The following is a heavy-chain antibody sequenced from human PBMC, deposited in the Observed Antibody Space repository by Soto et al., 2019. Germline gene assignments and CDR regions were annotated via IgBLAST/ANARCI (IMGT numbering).Heavy chain of an antibody. CDR2: IIPIFGTA. D-gene: IGHD6-6*01. V-gene: IGHV1-69*06. Sequence: GASVKVSCKASGGTFSSYAISWVRQAPGQGLEWMGGIIPIFGTANYAQKFQGRVTITADKSTSTAYMELSSLRSEDTAVYYCAGRSSIAARPYYYYYYGMDVWGQGTTVTVSS. CDR3: AGRSSIAARPYYYYYYGMDV. CDR1: GGTFSSYA. J-gene: IGHJ6*02.